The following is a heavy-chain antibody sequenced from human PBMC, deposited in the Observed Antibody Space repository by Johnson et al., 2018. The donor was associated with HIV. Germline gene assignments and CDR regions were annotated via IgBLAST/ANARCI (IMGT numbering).Heavy chain of an antibody. CDR3: AGERDSGDSLHRRFRAFDI. CDR2: IRYDGSNK. CDR1: GFTFSSYG. D-gene: IGHD4-17*01. Sequence: QVQLVESGGGVVQPGRSLRLSCAASGFTFSSYGMHWVRQAPGKGLEWVAFIRYDGSNKYYADSVKGRFTISRDNSKNTLYLQMNCLRVDDTAVYYCAGERDSGDSLHRRFRAFDIWGQGKMVTVSS. J-gene: IGHJ3*02. V-gene: IGHV3-30*02.